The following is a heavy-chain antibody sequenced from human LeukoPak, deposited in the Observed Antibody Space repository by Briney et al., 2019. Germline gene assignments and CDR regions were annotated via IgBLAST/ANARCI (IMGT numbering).Heavy chain of an antibody. J-gene: IGHJ4*02. Sequence: GGSLRLSCAASGFPFSSYSMNWVRQAPGKGLEWVSSISSSIGYIYYADSVKGRFTISRDNAKNSLYLHMNSPRAEDTALYYCARDRRGIAAAGTDYWGQGTLVTVSS. CDR3: ARDRRGIAAAGTDY. CDR2: ISSSIGYI. D-gene: IGHD6-13*01. CDR1: GFPFSSYS. V-gene: IGHV3-21*01.